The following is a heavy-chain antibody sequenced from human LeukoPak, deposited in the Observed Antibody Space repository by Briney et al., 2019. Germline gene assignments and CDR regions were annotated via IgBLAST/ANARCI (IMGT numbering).Heavy chain of an antibody. V-gene: IGHV3-21*01. J-gene: IGHJ4*02. CDR1: GFTFSSYS. D-gene: IGHD3-22*01. CDR3: ASDSSGYYYNVY. CDR2: ISSSSSYI. Sequence: GGSLRLSCAASGFTFSSYSMNWVRQAPGKGLEWVSSISSSSSYIYYADSVKGRFTISRDNAKNSLYLQMNSLRAEDTAVYYCASDSSGYYYNVYWGQGTLVTVSS.